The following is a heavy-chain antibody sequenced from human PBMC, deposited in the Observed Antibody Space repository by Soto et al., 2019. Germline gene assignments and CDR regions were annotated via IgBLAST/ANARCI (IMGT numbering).Heavy chain of an antibody. Sequence: ASVNLSCKASGYTFTRSYIHWVRQAPGQGPEWMGIINPTSGGTSYAQNLQGRVTMTRDTSTRTVYMELNSLRSDDTAVYYCARGPGASGLDVWGQGTTVTVSS. CDR2: INPTSGGT. J-gene: IGHJ6*01. CDR3: ARGPGASGLDV. V-gene: IGHV1-46*01. D-gene: IGHD2-8*02. CDR1: GYTFTRSY.